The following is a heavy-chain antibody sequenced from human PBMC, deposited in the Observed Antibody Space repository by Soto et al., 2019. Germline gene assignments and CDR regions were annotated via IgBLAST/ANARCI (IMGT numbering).Heavy chain of an antibody. J-gene: IGHJ5*02. CDR1: GGSVSSYY. CDR2: IYYSGST. V-gene: IGHV4-59*02. Sequence: PSETLSLTCIVSGGSVSSYYWSWIRQPPGKGLEWIGCIYYSGSTKYNPSLKSRVTISVDTSKNQFSLKLSSVTAADTAVYYCARDGETTRFDPWGQGTLVTVSS. D-gene: IGHD4-17*01. CDR3: ARDGETTRFDP.